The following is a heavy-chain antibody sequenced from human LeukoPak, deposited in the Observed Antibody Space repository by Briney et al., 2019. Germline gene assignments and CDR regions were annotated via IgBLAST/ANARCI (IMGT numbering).Heavy chain of an antibody. CDR3: AGDKSPIRSRSGSESSPLDN. CDR1: GYTFTYYG. CDR2: ISGYNGNT. Sequence: GVSVKVSCKTSGYTFTYYGINWVRQAPGQGLEWMGWISGYNGNTKYAQKFQGRVTMTTDTFTNTAYMELRSLRSDDTAMYYCAGDKSPIRSRSGSESSPLDNWGQGTLVFVSS. J-gene: IGHJ4*02. D-gene: IGHD6-19*01. V-gene: IGHV1-18*04.